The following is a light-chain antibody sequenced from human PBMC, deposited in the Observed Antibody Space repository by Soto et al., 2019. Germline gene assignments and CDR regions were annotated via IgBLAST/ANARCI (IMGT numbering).Light chain of an antibody. CDR1: QSLLHSNGYNY. J-gene: IGKJ5*01. CDR3: MQALQSLT. Sequence: DTVMTQSPFSLPVTPGEPASISCRPSQSLLHSNGYNYFGCYVQPPGQPPQLLIYSGSNRAPGVPDRFSGSGSGTDFTLKINRVEAEDVGTYYCMQALQSLTFGQGTRLEI. V-gene: IGKV2-28*01. CDR2: SGS.